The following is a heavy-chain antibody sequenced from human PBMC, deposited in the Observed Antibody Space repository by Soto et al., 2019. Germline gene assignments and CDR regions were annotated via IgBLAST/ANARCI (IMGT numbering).Heavy chain of an antibody. CDR2: ISSSSSYR. Sequence: PGGSLRLSCVASGFTFSSYNMNWVRQAPGKGLEWVSSISSSSSYRDYADSVKGQFTTSRDNAKNSLYLQMNSLRAEDTALYYCARRQEDYDPFTGYYIRYFDLWGRGTLVTVSS. CDR3: ARRQEDYDPFTGYYIRYFDL. J-gene: IGHJ2*01. CDR1: GFTFSSYN. V-gene: IGHV3-21*01. D-gene: IGHD3-9*01.